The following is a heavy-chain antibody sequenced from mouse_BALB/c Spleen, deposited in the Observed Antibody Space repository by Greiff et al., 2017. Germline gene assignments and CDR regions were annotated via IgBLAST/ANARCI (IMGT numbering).Heavy chain of an antibody. Sequence: EVKLVESGGGLVQPGGSRKLSCAASGFTFSSFGMHWVRQAPEKGLEWVAYISSGSSTIYYADTVKGRFTISRDNPKNTLFLQMNSLRSEDTAMYYCARWELGRRYAMDYWGQGTSVTVAS. CDR3: ARWELGRRYAMDY. J-gene: IGHJ4*01. CDR1: GFTFSSFG. V-gene: IGHV5-17*02. D-gene: IGHD4-1*01. CDR2: ISSGSSTI.